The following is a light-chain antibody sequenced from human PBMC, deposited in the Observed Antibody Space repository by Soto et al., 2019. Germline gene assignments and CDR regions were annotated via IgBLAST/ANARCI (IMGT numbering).Light chain of an antibody. CDR1: SSDVGGYIY. J-gene: IGLJ1*01. Sequence: QSLLTQPASVSGSPGQSITISCTGTSSDVGGYIYVSWYQQHPGKAPKLIIFEVSNRPSGVSNRFSGSKSGNTASLTISGLQAEDEADYYCSSYTSSNTLYVFGTGTKVTVL. CDR2: EVS. CDR3: SSYTSSNTLYV. V-gene: IGLV2-14*01.